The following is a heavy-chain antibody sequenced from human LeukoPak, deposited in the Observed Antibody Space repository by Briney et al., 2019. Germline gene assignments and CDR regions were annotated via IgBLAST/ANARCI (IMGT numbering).Heavy chain of an antibody. CDR2: IWYDGSNK. D-gene: IGHD6-6*01. CDR1: GFTFSSYG. Sequence: GRSLRLSCAASGFTFSSYGMHWVRQAPGKGLEWVAVIWYDGSNKYYADSVKGRFTISRDNSKNTLYLQMNSLRAEGTAVYYCAREGDSSSSGCDYLGQGTLVTVSS. J-gene: IGHJ4*02. CDR3: AREGDSSSSGCDY. V-gene: IGHV3-33*01.